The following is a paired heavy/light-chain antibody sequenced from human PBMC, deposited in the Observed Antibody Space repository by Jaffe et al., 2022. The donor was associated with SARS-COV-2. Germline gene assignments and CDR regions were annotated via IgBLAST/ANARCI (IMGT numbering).Light chain of an antibody. CDR3: QQSYSTPMHT. CDR2: AAS. Sequence: DIQMTQSPSSLSASVGDRVTITCRASQSISNFLNWYHQKPGKAPKLLIYAASSLRSGVPSRFSGSGSGTEFTLTISSLQPEDFATYYCQQSYSTPMHTFGQGTKLEIK. J-gene: IGKJ2*01. CDR1: QSISNF. V-gene: IGKV1-39*01.
Heavy chain of an antibody. D-gene: IGHD3-22*01. Sequence: EVQLLESGGGLVQPGGSLRLSCAASGFTFSSYAMRWVRQAPGKGLQWVSVISNSGGSTYYADSVKGRFTISRDNSENTLYLQMNSLRAEDTAVYYCARDRSFDSSGYYYVGNDYWGQGTLVTVSS. V-gene: IGHV3-23*01. CDR2: ISNSGGST. J-gene: IGHJ4*02. CDR1: GFTFSSYA. CDR3: ARDRSFDSSGYYYVGNDY.